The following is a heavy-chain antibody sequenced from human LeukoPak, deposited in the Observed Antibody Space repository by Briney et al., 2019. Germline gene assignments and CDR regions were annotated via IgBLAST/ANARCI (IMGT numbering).Heavy chain of an antibody. CDR2: IYSGGST. CDR3: ARGDYDSSGYYYYFDY. D-gene: IGHD3-22*01. V-gene: IGHV3-66*01. J-gene: IGHJ4*02. CDR1: GFTVSSNY. Sequence: GGSLRLSCAASGFTVSSNYMSWVRQAPGKGLEWVXXIYSGGSTYYADSVKGRFTISRDNSKNTLYLQMNSLRAEDTAVYYCARGDYDSSGYYYYFDYWGQGTLVTVSS.